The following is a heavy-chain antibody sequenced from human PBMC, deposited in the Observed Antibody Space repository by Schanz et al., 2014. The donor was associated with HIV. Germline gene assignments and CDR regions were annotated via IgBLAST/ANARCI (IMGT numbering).Heavy chain of an antibody. Sequence: VQLVESGGGVVQPGRSLRLSCAASGFTFSSYGMHWVRQAPGKGLEXPXPXXXXXXYIYSPDSVKGRFTISRDNAKNSLYLHTNSLRAEDTAVYFCAVLLTQPPFDYWGQGTLVTVSS. CDR3: AVLLTQPPFDY. V-gene: IGHV3-21*02. J-gene: IGHJ4*02. CDR1: GFTFSSYG. D-gene: IGHD3-9*01. CDR2: XXXXXXYI.